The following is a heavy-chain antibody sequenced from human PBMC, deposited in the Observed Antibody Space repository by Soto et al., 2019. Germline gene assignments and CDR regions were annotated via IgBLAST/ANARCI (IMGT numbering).Heavy chain of an antibody. CDR2: ISGSGDST. J-gene: IGHJ4*02. CDR3: AKRGSGSQFDY. V-gene: IGHV3-23*01. D-gene: IGHD1-26*01. CDR1: GFTFSSYA. Sequence: GGSLRLSCAASGFTFSSYAMSWVRQAPGKGLEWVSVISGSGDSTYYADSVKGRFTISRDSSKNTLYLQMNSLRADDTAVYYCAKRGSGSQFDYWGQGTLVTVSS.